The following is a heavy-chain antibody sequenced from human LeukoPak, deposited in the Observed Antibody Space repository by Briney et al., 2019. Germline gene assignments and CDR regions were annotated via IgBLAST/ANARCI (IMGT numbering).Heavy chain of an antibody. CDR1: GFTFSDYN. V-gene: IGHV3-11*04. CDR2: ISRSGSTK. J-gene: IGHJ5*02. CDR3: ARDKIPSAGTPRGFDP. Sequence: GGSLRLSCAASGFTFSDYNMRWIRQAPGKGLEWVSSISRSGSTKYYAASVKGRFTISRDNAKSSLYLQMNSLRAEDTAVYYCARDKIPSAGTPRGFDPWGQGTLVTVSS. D-gene: IGHD6-13*01.